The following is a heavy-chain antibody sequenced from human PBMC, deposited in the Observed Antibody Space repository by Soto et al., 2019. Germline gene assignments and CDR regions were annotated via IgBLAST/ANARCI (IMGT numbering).Heavy chain of an antibody. J-gene: IGHJ4*02. Sequence: GGSLRLSCAASGFTFSSYGMHWVRQAPGKGLEWVAVIWNDGSNKYYADSVKGRFSISRDNSKNTLFLQMNSLRAEDTAVYYCARYVGATADSWGQGTLVTVSS. D-gene: IGHD1-26*01. CDR1: GFTFSSYG. CDR2: IWNDGSNK. V-gene: IGHV3-33*01. CDR3: ARYVGATADS.